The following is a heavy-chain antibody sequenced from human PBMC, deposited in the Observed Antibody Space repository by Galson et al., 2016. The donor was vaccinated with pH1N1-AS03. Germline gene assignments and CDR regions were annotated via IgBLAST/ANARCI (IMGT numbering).Heavy chain of an antibody. CDR1: GFNFNVYS. D-gene: IGHD5/OR15-5a*01. Sequence: SLRLSCAASGFNFNVYSMNWVRQAPGKGLEWISYLTSDMRTIKYADSEKGRFTISRDNARNSLFLQMNSLRDEDTAIYYCARSVQYSFDYWGQGILVTVSS. CDR2: LTSDMRTI. V-gene: IGHV3-48*02. CDR3: ARSVQYSFDY. J-gene: IGHJ4*02.